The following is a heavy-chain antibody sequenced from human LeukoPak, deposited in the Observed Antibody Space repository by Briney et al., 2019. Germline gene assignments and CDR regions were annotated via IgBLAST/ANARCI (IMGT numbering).Heavy chain of an antibody. Sequence: ETLSLTCAVYGGSFSGYYWSWIRQPPGKGLEWVSSISSSSSYIYYADSVKGRFTISRDNAKNSLYLQMNSLRAEDTAVYYCARDHSDSSTYYYYMDVWGKGTTVTVSS. V-gene: IGHV3-21*01. CDR3: ARDHSDSSTYYYYMDV. CDR1: GGSFSGYY. J-gene: IGHJ6*03. CDR2: ISSSSSYI. D-gene: IGHD2-2*01.